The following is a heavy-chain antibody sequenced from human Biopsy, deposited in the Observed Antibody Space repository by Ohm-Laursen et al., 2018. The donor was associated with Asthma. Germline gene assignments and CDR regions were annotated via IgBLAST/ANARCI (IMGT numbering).Heavy chain of an antibody. CDR3: ARGDSSNWSHYYFDY. Sequence: SLRFSCTASGFAVSRDYMFWVRQAPGKGLEWVSVIYSGGTSHNADSVRGRFTISRDYSKNTLYLQMHILRADDTAVYYCARGDSSNWSHYYFDYWGQGTLVTVSS. V-gene: IGHV3-53*01. CDR2: IYSGGTS. J-gene: IGHJ4*02. D-gene: IGHD3-22*01. CDR1: GFAVSRDY.